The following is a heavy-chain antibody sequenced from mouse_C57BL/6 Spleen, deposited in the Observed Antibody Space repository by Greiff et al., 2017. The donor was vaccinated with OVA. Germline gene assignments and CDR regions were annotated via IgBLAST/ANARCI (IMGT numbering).Heavy chain of an antibody. D-gene: IGHD2-3*01. CDR2: INPSNGGT. V-gene: IGHV1-53*01. CDR3: ARSGIYDGYMYYFDY. J-gene: IGHJ2*01. Sequence: QVQLQQPGPELVKPGASVKLSCKASGYTFTSYWMHWVKQRPGQGLEWIGNINPSNGGTNYNEKFKSKATLTVDKSSSTAYMQLSSLTSEDSAVYYCARSGIYDGYMYYFDYWGQGTTLTVSS. CDR1: GYTFTSYW.